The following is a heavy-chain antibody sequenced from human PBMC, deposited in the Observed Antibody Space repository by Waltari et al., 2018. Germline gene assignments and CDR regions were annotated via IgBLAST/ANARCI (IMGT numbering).Heavy chain of an antibody. D-gene: IGHD3-22*01. CDR3: AHREEVSYYDSSSYYVLFDY. V-gene: IGHV2-5*01. J-gene: IGHJ4*02. CDR1: GFSLSTSGVG. CDR2: IYWNDDK. Sequence: QITLKESGPTLVKPTQTLTLTCTFSGFSLSTSGVGVGWIRQPPGKALEWLALIYWNDDKRHSPSLKSRLTITKDTSKNQVVLTMTNMDPVDTATYYCAHREEVSYYDSSSYYVLFDYWGQGTLVTVSS.